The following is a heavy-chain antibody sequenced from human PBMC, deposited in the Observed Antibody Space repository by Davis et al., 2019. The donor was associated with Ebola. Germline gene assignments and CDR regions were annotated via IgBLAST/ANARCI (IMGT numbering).Heavy chain of an antibody. Sequence: GESLKISCAASGFTFSSYWMHWVCQAPGKGLVWVSRINSEGSSTSYADSVKGRFTISRDNAKDTLYLQMSNLRAEDTAVYYCARENYHGMDLWGQGTTVTV. V-gene: IGHV3-74*01. CDR1: GFTFSSYW. CDR3: ARENYHGMDL. J-gene: IGHJ6*02. CDR2: INSEGSST.